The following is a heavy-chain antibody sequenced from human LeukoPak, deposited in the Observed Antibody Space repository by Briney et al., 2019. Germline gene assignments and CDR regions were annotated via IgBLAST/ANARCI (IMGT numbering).Heavy chain of an antibody. CDR3: AREAAGQWFDP. CDR1: GGSMRGSSYS. Sequence: SETLSLTCTVSGGSMRGSSYSWGWIRQPPGKGLEWIGEIYHSGTTNYNPSLKSRVTMSLDKSKNQFSLNLTSVTAADTAVYYCAREAAGQWFDPWGQGTLVTVSS. CDR2: IYHSGTT. J-gene: IGHJ5*02. D-gene: IGHD6-25*01. V-gene: IGHV4-39*07.